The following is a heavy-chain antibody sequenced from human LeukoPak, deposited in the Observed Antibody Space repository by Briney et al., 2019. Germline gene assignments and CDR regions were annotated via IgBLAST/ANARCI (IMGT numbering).Heavy chain of an antibody. CDR3: AATDSSVGYYYYGMDV. V-gene: IGHV4-4*07. Sequence: SETLSLTCTVSGGSISSYYWSWIRQPAGKGLEWIGRIYTSGSTNYNPSLKSRVTMSVDTSKNQFSLKLSSVTAADTAVYYCAATDSSVGYYYYGMDVWGQGTTVTVSS. D-gene: IGHD3-22*01. CDR1: GGSISSYY. J-gene: IGHJ6*02. CDR2: IYTSGST.